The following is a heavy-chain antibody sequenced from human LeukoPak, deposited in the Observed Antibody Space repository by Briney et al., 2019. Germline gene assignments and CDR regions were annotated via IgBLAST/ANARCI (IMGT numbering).Heavy chain of an antibody. V-gene: IGHV4-34*01. CDR3: ARAKLRPPGYFDL. Sequence: SETLSLTCAVYGGSFSGYYWSWIRQPPGKGLEWIGEINHSGSTNYNPSLKSRVTISVDTSKNQFSLKLSSVTAADTAVYYWARAKLRPPGYFDLWGRGTLVTVSS. J-gene: IGHJ2*01. CDR1: GGSFSGYY. D-gene: IGHD4-23*01. CDR2: INHSGST.